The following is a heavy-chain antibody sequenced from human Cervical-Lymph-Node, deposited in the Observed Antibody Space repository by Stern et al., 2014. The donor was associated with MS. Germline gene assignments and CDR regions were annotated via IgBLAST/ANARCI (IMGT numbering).Heavy chain of an antibody. CDR3: ARISRYNWNYPGGYFDY. CDR1: GFSLSNARMG. Sequence: DTLRESGPVLVKPTETLTLTCTVSGFSLSNARMGVSWIRQPPGKDLEWLAPLFSNDEKSYSTSLKSRLTISKDTSKSQVVLTMTNMDPVDTATYYCARISRYNWNYPGGYFDYWGQGTLVTVSS. D-gene: IGHD1-7*01. CDR2: LFSNDEK. J-gene: IGHJ4*02. V-gene: IGHV2-26*01.